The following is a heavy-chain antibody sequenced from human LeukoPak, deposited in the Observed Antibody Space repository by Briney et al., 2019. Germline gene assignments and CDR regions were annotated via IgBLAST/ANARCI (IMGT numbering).Heavy chain of an antibody. CDR1: GFTFSSYS. CDR2: ISSSSSTI. CDR3: ARASRITIFGVARYMDV. D-gene: IGHD3-3*01. V-gene: IGHV3-48*01. Sequence: GGSLRLSCAASGFTFSSYSMNWVRQAPGKGLEWVSYISSSSSTIYYADSVKGRFTISRDNAKNSLYLQMNSLRAEDTAVYYCARASRITIFGVARYMDVWGKGTTVTVSS. J-gene: IGHJ6*03.